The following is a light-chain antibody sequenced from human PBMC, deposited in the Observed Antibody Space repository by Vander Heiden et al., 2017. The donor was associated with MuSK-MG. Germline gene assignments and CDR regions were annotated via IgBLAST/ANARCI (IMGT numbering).Light chain of an antibody. J-gene: IGKJ1*01. V-gene: IGKV1-39*01. CDR3: QQSYSTPPT. CDR2: ATS. Sequence: IQLTQSPSSLSASVGDRVTITCRPGQTLSKNLNWYQQKPGTAPKLLIAATSSWQSGVPSRFSGAGSGTHFTLTISGLQPEDVATYYCQQSYSTPPTFGRGTKVEIK. CDR1: QTLSKN.